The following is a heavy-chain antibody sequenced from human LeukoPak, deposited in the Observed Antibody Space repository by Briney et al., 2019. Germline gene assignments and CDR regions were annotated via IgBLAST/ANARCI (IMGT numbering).Heavy chain of an antibody. Sequence: GGSLRLSCAASGFTFSSYAMSWVRQAPGKGLEWVSYISSSGSTIYYADSVKGRFTISRDNAKNSLYLQMNSLRAEDTAVYYCARGTIAAPPYGDYVLDAFDIWGQGTMVTVSS. J-gene: IGHJ3*02. CDR1: GFTFSSYA. CDR3: ARGTIAAPPYGDYVLDAFDI. CDR2: ISSSGSTI. D-gene: IGHD4-17*01. V-gene: IGHV3-48*04.